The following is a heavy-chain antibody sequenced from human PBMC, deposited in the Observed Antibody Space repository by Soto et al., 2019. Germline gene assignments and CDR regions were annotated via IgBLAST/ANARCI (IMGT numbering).Heavy chain of an antibody. J-gene: IGHJ5*02. CDR3: AKSRITMVRGLIFFWFDP. CDR2: INHSGST. V-gene: IGHV4-34*01. Sequence: PSETLSLTCAVYGGSSSCYYWSWIRQPPGKGLEWIGEINHSGSTNYNPSLKSRVTISVDTSKNQFSLKLSSVTAADTAVYYCAKSRITMVRGLIFFWFDPWGQGTLVTVS. D-gene: IGHD3-10*01. CDR1: GGSSSCYY.